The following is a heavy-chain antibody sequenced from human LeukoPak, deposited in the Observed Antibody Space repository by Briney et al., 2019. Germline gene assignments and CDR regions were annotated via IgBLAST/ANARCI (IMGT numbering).Heavy chain of an antibody. J-gene: IGHJ4*02. CDR1: GVRFDEHG. CDR2: INWNGNSR. CDR3: ARDVVVVAASDSNFDY. Sequence: GGSLRLSCAASGVRFDEHGMTWVRHAPGEGLEWVSGINWNGNSRGYADSVKGRFTISRDNAKNSVYLQMNSLRAEDTALYYCARDVVVVAASDSNFDYGGQGTLVTVSS. D-gene: IGHD2-15*01. V-gene: IGHV3-20*04.